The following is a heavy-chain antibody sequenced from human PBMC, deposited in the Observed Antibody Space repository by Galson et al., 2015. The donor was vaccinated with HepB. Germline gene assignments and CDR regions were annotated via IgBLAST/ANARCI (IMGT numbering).Heavy chain of an antibody. D-gene: IGHD3-9*01. J-gene: IGHJ4*02. CDR2: INPSSGVT. CDR1: GYAFTAYY. V-gene: IGHV1-2*02. CDR3: VRDYDILTYYFHY. Sequence: SVKVSCKASGYAFTAYYIHWVRQAPGQGLEWMGCINPSSGVTNYAQNFQGSVTMTRDTSITTAYMELRSLRSDDTAVYYCVRDYDILTYYFHYWGQGTLVTVSS.